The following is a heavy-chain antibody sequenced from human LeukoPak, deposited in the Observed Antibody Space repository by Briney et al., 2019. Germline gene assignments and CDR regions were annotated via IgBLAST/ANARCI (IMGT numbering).Heavy chain of an antibody. CDR3: ARGYGRVPLPGAFDI. D-gene: IGHD5-18*01. J-gene: IGHJ3*02. CDR2: INPSGGST. Sequence: GASVKDSCKASGYTFTSYYMHWVRQAPGQGLEWMGIINPSGGSTSYAQKFQGRVTMTRDTSTSTVYMELSSLRSEDTAVYYCARGYGRVPLPGAFDIWGQGTMVTVSS. V-gene: IGHV1-46*01. CDR1: GYTFTSYY.